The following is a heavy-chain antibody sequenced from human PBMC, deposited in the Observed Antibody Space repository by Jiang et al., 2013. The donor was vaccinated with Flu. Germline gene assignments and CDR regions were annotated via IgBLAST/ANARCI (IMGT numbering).Heavy chain of an antibody. J-gene: IGHJ4*02. Sequence: NWVRQAPGQGLSGWMINTNTGNPTYAQGFTGRFVFSLDTSVSTAYLQISSLKAEDTVVYYCARVSGDYENWGQGTLVTVSS. CDR2: INTNTGNP. CDR3: ARVSGDYEN. V-gene: IGHV7-4-1*02. D-gene: IGHD4-17*01.